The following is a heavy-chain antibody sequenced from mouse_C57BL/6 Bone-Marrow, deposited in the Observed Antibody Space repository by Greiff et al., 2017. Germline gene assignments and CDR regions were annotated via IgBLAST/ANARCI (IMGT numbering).Heavy chain of an antibody. J-gene: IGHJ3*01. Sequence: LQQSGPGILQPSQTLSLTCSFSGFSLSTFGMGVGWIRQPSGKGLEWLAHIWWDDDKYYNPALKSWLTISKDTSKNQVFLKIANVDTADTATYYCARIPIYYDYDRAYWGQGTLVTVSA. V-gene: IGHV8-8*01. D-gene: IGHD2-4*01. CDR2: IWWDDDK. CDR1: GFSLSTFGMG. CDR3: ARIPIYYDYDRAY.